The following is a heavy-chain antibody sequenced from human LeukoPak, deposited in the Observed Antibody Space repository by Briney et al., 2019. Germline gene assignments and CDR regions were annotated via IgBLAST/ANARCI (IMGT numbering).Heavy chain of an antibody. Sequence: KPSQTLSLTCAISGDSFSTTGAAWNWIRQSPSRGLEWLGRTYYISKWYNDYAISVKSRMSINADTSKNQFSLQLNSVTPEDTAVYYCTRDLKGARETMVTGFSWYFDPWGRGTLVTVSS. J-gene: IGHJ2*01. D-gene: IGHD5-18*01. CDR3: TRDLKGARETMVTGFSWYFDP. CDR1: GDSFSTTGAA. V-gene: IGHV6-1*01. CDR2: TYYISKWYN.